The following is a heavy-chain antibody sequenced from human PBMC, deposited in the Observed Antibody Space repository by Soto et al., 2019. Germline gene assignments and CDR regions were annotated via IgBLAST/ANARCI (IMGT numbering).Heavy chain of an antibody. CDR3: ARDSTWRVSYGMDV. Sequence: GGALRLSCAASGFTFSSYAMHWVRQAPGKGLEWVAVISYDGSNKYYADSVKGRFTISRDNSKNTLYLQMNSLRAEDTAVYYCARDSTWRVSYGMDVWRQGTTVPVSS. CDR1: GFTFSSYA. CDR2: ISYDGSNK. J-gene: IGHJ6*02. D-gene: IGHD1-1*01. V-gene: IGHV3-30-3*01.